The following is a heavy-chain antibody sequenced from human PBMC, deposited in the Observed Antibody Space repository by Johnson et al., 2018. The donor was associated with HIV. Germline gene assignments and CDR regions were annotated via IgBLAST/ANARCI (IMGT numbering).Heavy chain of an antibody. CDR2: ISYDGSSK. CDR3: TRGWSAFDI. V-gene: IGHV3-30*03. Sequence: QVQLVESGGGLVKPGGSLRLSCTASGFTFSDYYINWIRQAPGKGLEWVAVISYDGSSKYYADSVKGRFTISRDNAKNTLNLQMNSLRAEDTAVYYCTRGWSAFDIWGQGTMVTVSS. CDR1: GFTFSDYY. D-gene: IGHD2-15*01. J-gene: IGHJ3*02.